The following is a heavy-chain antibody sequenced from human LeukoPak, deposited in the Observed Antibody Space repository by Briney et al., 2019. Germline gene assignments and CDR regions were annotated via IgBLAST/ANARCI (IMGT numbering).Heavy chain of an antibody. D-gene: IGHD3-16*01. V-gene: IGHV3-30*18. Sequence: GGSLRLSCKAPGFTFSSYGMHWVRQAPGKGLEWVAVISYDGSNKDYTDSVKGRSTISRDNSKNTLYLQMNSLRAEDTAVYYCAKDVNLKELWPKYYFDYWGQGTLVSVSS. CDR2: ISYDGSNK. CDR1: GFTFSSYG. J-gene: IGHJ4*02. CDR3: AKDVNLKELWPKYYFDY.